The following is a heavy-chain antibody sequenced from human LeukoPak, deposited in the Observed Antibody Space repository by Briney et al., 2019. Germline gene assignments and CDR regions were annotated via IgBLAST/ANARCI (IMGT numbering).Heavy chain of an antibody. CDR2: MNPNSGNT. CDR1: GGTFSSYA. J-gene: IGHJ4*02. V-gene: IGHV1-8*02. D-gene: IGHD6-6*01. Sequence: GASVKVSCKASGGTFSSYAISWVRQAPGQGLEWMGWMNPNSGNTGYAQKFQGRVTMTRNTSISTAYMELSSLRSEDTAVYYCARGPVLPSANDYWGQGTLVTVSS. CDR3: ARGPVLPSANDY.